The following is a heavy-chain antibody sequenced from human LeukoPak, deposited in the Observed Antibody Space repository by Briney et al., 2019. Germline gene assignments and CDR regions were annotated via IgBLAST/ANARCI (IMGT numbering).Heavy chain of an antibody. J-gene: IGHJ3*02. CDR1: GYTFTSYY. Sequence: ASVKVSCKASGYTFTSYYIHWLRQAPGQGLEWMGWINPNHGDTNYAQKFQGRVTMTRDTSISTAYVGLSRLRSDDTAVYYCATDVATVDAFDIWGQGTMVTVSS. CDR2: INPNHGDT. CDR3: ATDVATVDAFDI. V-gene: IGHV1-2*02. D-gene: IGHD6-13*01.